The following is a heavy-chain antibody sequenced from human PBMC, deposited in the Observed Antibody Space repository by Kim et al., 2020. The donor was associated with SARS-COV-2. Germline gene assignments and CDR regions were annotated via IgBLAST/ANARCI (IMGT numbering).Heavy chain of an antibody. CDR1: GFTFSSYS. CDR3: ARGDYYGSESAQDKTDY. D-gene: IGHD3-10*01. CDR2: ITSSSSTV. Sequence: GGSLRLSCAASGFTFSSYSMNWVRQAPGKGLEWVSYITSSSSTVYYADSVNGRFTISRDNAKNSLYLQMNSLRDEDTAVYYCARGDYYGSESAQDKTDYWGQGTLVTVSS. V-gene: IGHV3-48*02. J-gene: IGHJ4*02.